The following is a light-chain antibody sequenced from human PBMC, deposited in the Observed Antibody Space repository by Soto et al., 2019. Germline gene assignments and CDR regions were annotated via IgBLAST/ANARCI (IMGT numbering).Light chain of an antibody. CDR2: GNI. J-gene: IGLJ3*02. CDR3: QSYDNILRAWV. Sequence: QSVLTQPPSVSGAPGQRVTISCTGSTSNIGAGYDIHWYQQLPGTAPKLLIYGNINRPSGVPDRFSGSKSDTSASLAITGLQAEDEADYYCQSYDNILRAWVFGGGTKLTVL. V-gene: IGLV1-40*01. CDR1: TSNIGAGYD.